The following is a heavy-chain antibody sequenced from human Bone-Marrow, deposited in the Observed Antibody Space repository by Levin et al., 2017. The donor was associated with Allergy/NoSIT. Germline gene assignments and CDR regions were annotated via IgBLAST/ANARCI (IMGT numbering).Heavy chain of an antibody. D-gene: IGHD5/OR15-5a*01. J-gene: IGHJ6*02. CDR2: IAQDGNEK. CDR3: ARDRASVYDSDYGLAV. V-gene: IGHV3-7*01. Sequence: PGGSLRLSCVASGFTIATFSMSWVRQAPGKGLEWVANIAQDGNEKYNVDSVKGRFTISRDNVKNSLFLQMNSLRAEDTALYYCARDRASVYDSDYGLAVWGQGTTVTVSS. CDR1: GFTIATFS.